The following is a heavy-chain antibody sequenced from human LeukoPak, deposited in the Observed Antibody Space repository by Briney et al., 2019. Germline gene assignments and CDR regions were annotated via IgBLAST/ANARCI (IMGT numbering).Heavy chain of an antibody. CDR2: TYYRSKWYT. CDR1: GDSVSNNNAA. J-gene: IGHJ4*02. CDR3: ARGNSGVAVWRFDY. D-gene: IGHD6-19*01. V-gene: IGHV6-1*01. Sequence: SQTLSLTCAISGDSVSNNNAAWNWIRQSPSRGLEWLGRTYYRSKWYTDSAVSVNSRITINPDTSKNQFSLQLTSVTPEDSAVYYCARGNSGVAVWRFDYWGQGTLVTVSS.